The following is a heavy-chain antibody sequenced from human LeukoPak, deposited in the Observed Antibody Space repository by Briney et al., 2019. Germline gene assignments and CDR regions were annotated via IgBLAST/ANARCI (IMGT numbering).Heavy chain of an antibody. J-gene: IGHJ1*01. D-gene: IGHD2-15*01. CDR1: GFTFSRCP. Sequence: GGSLRLSCAASGFTFSRCPMSWVRQAPGKGLEWVSTISAAGSATYYADSVKGRFTISRDNFKNTLYLQMNDLRAEDTALYYCAKRLGAADTYGRALDYWGQGTLVTVSS. CDR3: AKRLGAADTYGRALDY. CDR2: ISAAGSAT. V-gene: IGHV3-23*01.